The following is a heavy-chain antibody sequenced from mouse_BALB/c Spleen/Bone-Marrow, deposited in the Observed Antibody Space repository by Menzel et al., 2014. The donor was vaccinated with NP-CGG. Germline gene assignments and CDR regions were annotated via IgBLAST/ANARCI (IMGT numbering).Heavy chain of an antibody. CDR3: ARPGRLGRDWYFDV. V-gene: IGHV1-22*01. D-gene: IGHD4-1*01. CDR2: INPNNGGT. J-gene: IGHJ1*01. CDR1: GYSFTEYT. Sequence: DVQLRESGPELVKPGASVKISCKTSGYSFTEYTMHWVKQRHGKSLEWIGRINPNNGGTSYNQKFKGKATLTVDKPSSTAYMELRSLTSEDSAVYYCARPGRLGRDWYFDVWGAGTTVTVSS.